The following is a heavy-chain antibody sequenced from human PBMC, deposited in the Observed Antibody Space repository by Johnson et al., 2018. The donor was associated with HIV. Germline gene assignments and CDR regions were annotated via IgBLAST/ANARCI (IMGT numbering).Heavy chain of an antibody. Sequence: QVQLVESGGGVVQPGRSLRLSCAASGFTFNNYGMHWVRQAPGKGLEWVAFIRYDGSAKYYADSVTGRFNISRDSHKNTLKLQMNSLRAEDTAVYYCARSPICTGGVCWRSAFDIWGQGTMVTVSS. CDR3: ARSPICTGGVCWRSAFDI. CDR1: GFTFNNYG. CDR2: IRYDGSAK. J-gene: IGHJ3*02. V-gene: IGHV3-33*08. D-gene: IGHD2-8*02.